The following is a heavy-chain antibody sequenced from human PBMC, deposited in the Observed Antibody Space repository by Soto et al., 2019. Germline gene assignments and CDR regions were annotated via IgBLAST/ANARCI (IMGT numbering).Heavy chain of an antibody. Sequence: QVQLVQSGADVKKPGSSVKVSCEVSGGTFSNYAFTWVRQGPGQGLEWMGGIIPIFGTANYARQSKGRVAISADKPTTTPYMELSNLTSEDTAVYYCARVAETGYTSGWYDVDYWGQGSLVTVSS. CDR3: ARVAETGYTSGWYDVDY. CDR1: GGTFSNYA. D-gene: IGHD6-19*01. CDR2: IIPIFGTA. J-gene: IGHJ4*02. V-gene: IGHV1-69*14.